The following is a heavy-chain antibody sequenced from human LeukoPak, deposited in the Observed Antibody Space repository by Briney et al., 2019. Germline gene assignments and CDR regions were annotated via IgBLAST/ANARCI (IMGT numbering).Heavy chain of an antibody. CDR1: GGPISYSSSY. V-gene: IGHV4-39*01. D-gene: IGHD6-13*01. J-gene: IGHJ4*02. CDR2: IYYSGST. Sequence: SETLSLTCTVSGGPISYSSSYWGWIRLPPGKGLEWNGSIYYSGSTYYNSSLKSRVTISIDTSKNQFSLKLRSVTAADTAVYYCARASIAAAGTGHFDYWGQGTLVTVSS. CDR3: ARASIAAAGTGHFDY.